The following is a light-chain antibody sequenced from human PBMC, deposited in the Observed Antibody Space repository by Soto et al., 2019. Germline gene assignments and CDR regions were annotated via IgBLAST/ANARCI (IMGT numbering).Light chain of an antibody. J-gene: IGKJ2*01. Sequence: EIVMTQSPATLSVSPGERATLSCRASQSISSSLAWYQQKPGQAPRLLIYGASTRATGIPARFSGSGSGTEFTLTISSLQSEDFAFYYCQQYHNWPLYTFGQGTNLDIK. V-gene: IGKV3-15*01. CDR2: GAS. CDR3: QQYHNWPLYT. CDR1: QSISSS.